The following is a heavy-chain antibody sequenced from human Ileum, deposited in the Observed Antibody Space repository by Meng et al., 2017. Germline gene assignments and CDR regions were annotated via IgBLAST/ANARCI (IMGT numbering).Heavy chain of an antibody. CDR2: LSQQSGRT. V-gene: IGHV4-4*02. CDR3: VRNEGYSLGD. Sequence: ARLREPAPGSVTPSGPCSLRFASSGDSISGRDWWSWVHQPPGKGLGWIGELSQQSGRTNYNPSLKSRVTISLDKSKNQFSLNLNSVTAADTAVYYCVRNEGYSLGDWGQGTLVTVSS. CDR1: GDSISGRDW. D-gene: IGHD2-21*01. J-gene: IGHJ4*02.